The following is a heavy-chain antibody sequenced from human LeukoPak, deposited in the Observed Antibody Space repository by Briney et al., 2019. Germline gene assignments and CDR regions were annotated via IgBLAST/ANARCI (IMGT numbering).Heavy chain of an antibody. CDR2: VNHSGRA. CDR1: GGSFSDYW. Sequence: SETLSLTCAVYGGSFSDYWWTWIRQSPGKGLEWIGEVNHSGRANYNPSLKSRVSISVDRSKKQFSLKLTSVTAADTAVYYCASISSGVDYWGQGTLVTVSS. J-gene: IGHJ4*02. CDR3: ASISSGVDY. V-gene: IGHV4-34*01. D-gene: IGHD6-19*01.